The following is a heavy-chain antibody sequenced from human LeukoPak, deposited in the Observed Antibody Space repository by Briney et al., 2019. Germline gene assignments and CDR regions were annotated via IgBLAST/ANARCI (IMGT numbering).Heavy chain of an antibody. CDR2: IYHSGST. Sequence: ASETLSLTCAVSGGSISSSNWWSWVRQPPGKGLEWIGEIYHSGSTNYNPSLKSRVTISVDKSKNQFSLKLSSVTAADTAVYYCARKSLLSGAFDIWGQGTMVTVSS. J-gene: IGHJ3*02. CDR3: ARKSLLSGAFDI. D-gene: IGHD2-8*01. V-gene: IGHV4-4*02. CDR1: GGSISSSNW.